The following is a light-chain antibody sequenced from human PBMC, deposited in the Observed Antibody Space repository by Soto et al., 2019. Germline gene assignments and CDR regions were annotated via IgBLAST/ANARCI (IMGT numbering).Light chain of an antibody. CDR1: QSVSSSY. J-gene: IGKJ1*01. CDR3: QEYGSSPRT. Sequence: EIVLTQSPGTLSLSPGERATLSCRASQSVSSSYLAWYQQKPGQAPRLLIYGASSRATGIPDRFSGSGSGTDFTLTISRPETEDFAVYYCQEYGSSPRTFGQGTKVEIK. CDR2: GAS. V-gene: IGKV3-20*01.